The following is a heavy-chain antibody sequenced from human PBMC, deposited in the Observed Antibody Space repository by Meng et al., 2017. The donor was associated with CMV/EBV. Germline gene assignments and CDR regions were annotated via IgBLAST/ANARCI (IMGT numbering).Heavy chain of an antibody. CDR2: ISGSGGST. CDR3: AKYALVVVPAAIPDYFDY. D-gene: IGHD2-2*01. J-gene: IGHJ4*02. V-gene: IGHV3-23*01. CDR1: GGSISSSSYY. Sequence: ETLSLTCTVSGGSISSSSYYWGWVRQAPGKGLEWVSAISGSGGSTYYADSVKGRFTISRDNSKNTLYLQMNSLRAEDTAVYYCAKYALVVVPAAIPDYFDYWGQGTLVTVSS.